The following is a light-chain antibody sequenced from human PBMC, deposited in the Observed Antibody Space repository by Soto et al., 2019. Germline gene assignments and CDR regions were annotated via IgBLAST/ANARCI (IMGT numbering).Light chain of an antibody. CDR1: SGDVGGYNY. Sequence: QSVLTQPASVSGSPGQSITISCTGTSGDVGGYNYVSWYQQHPGKAPKLMIYDVSNRPSGVSNRFSGSKSGNTASLTISGLQAEDEADYYCSSYTSSSTLRGVFGTGTKLTVL. J-gene: IGLJ1*01. CDR3: SSYTSSSTLRGV. CDR2: DVS. V-gene: IGLV2-14*01.